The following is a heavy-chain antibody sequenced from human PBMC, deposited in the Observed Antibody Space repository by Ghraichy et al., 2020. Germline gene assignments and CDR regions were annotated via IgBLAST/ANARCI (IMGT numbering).Heavy chain of an antibody. CDR1: GYTFTSYG. CDR2: ISAYNGNT. D-gene: IGHD3-3*01. V-gene: IGHV1-18*04. Sequence: ASVKVSCKASGYTFTSYGISWVRQAPGQGLEWMGWISAYNGNTNYAQKLQGRVTMTTDTSTSTAYMELRSLRSDDTAVYYCARDERYSDYDFWSRDGGPRPRTQYFDYWGQGTLVTVSS. CDR3: ARDERYSDYDFWSRDGGPRPRTQYFDY. J-gene: IGHJ4*02.